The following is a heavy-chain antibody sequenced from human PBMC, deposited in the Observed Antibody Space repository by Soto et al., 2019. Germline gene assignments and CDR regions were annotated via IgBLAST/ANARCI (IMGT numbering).Heavy chain of an antibody. D-gene: IGHD5-18*01. Sequence: QMQLVQSGPEVKKPGTSVKVSCKASGFTFTSSAVQWVRQARGQRLEWIGWIVVGSGNTNYAQKFQERVTITRDMTTSTAYMEARSLRSEDTAVYYCAAGAGSYSYGYGGTDYWGQGTLVTVSS. CDR2: IVVGSGNT. V-gene: IGHV1-58*01. CDR3: AAGAGSYSYGYGGTDY. CDR1: GFTFTSSA. J-gene: IGHJ4*02.